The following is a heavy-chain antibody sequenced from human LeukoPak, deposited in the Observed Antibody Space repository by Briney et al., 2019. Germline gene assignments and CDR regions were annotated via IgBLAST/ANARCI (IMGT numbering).Heavy chain of an antibody. V-gene: IGHV3-11*03. CDR2: ISSSSSYT. Sequence: GGSLRLSCAASGLTFSDYYMSWIRQAPGKGLEWVSYISSSSSYTNYADSVKGRFTISRDNAKNSLYLQMNSLRAEDTAVYYCATNYDILTGSPKDDAFDIWGQGTMVTVSS. D-gene: IGHD3-9*01. CDR1: GLTFSDYY. CDR3: ATNYDILTGSPKDDAFDI. J-gene: IGHJ3*02.